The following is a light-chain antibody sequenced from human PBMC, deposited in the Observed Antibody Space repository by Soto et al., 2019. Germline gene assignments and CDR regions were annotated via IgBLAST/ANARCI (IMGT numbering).Light chain of an antibody. J-gene: IGLJ2*01. V-gene: IGLV2-14*01. CDR2: DVN. Sequence: QSVLTQPASVSGSPGQSITISCTGTSSDVGAYNYVSWYQQHPGKAPKLMIYDVNIRPSGVSNRFSGSKSGNTASLTISGLQAEDEADYCCTSWTTSTTMKFGGGTKLTVL. CDR3: TSWTTSTTMK. CDR1: SSDVGAYNY.